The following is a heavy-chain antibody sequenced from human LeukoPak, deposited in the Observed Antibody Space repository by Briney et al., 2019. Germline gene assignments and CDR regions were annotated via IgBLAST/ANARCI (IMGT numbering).Heavy chain of an antibody. J-gene: IGHJ4*02. V-gene: IGHV3-53*01. CDR1: GLTVNNNY. Sequence: PEGSLRLSCAASGLTVNNNYMNWVRQAPGKGLEWVSALYIGGNTYYADSVWGRFTISRDNSKNTLYLQMNSLGAEDTAIYYCMTAAGYNFGQYWGQGTLVTVSS. CDR2: LYIGGNT. CDR3: MTAAGYNFGQY. D-gene: IGHD5-18*01.